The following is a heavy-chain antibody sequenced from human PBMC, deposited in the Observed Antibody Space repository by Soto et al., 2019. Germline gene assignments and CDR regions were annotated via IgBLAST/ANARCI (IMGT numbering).Heavy chain of an antibody. CDR2: ISYDGNNK. D-gene: IGHD2-2*02. J-gene: IGHJ4*02. CDR1: GFTFSRYG. CDR3: AKSPRGYKVDY. Sequence: GGSLRLSCAASGFTFSRYGMHWVRQAPGNDLEWVALISYDGNNKYYADSVEGRFTISRDNSKNTLYLQMSSLRPEDTAVYYCAKSPRGYKVDYWGQGTLVTVSS. V-gene: IGHV3-30*18.